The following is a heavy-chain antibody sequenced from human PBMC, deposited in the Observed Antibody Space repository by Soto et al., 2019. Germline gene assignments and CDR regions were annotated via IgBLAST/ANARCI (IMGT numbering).Heavy chain of an antibody. CDR1: GGTFSTYP. Sequence: QVQLVQSGAEVRMPGSSVKVSCKASGGTFSTYPINWVRQAPGQGLEWMGGIIPLFGTTNYAQKFKGRVTITADESTSTAYMELSSLRAEDAAVYYCARCDTHGSSWYFWFDPWGQGTLVTVSS. J-gene: IGHJ5*02. CDR2: IIPLFGTT. V-gene: IGHV1-69*01. CDR3: ARCDTHGSSWYFWFDP. D-gene: IGHD6-13*01.